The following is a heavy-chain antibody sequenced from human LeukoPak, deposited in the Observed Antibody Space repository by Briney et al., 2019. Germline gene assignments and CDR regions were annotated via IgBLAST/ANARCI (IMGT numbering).Heavy chain of an antibody. CDR2: VSGSGYNT. D-gene: IGHD1-26*01. J-gene: IGHJ4*02. V-gene: IGHV3-23*01. Sequence: GGSLRLSCAASGFTFSSYGLSWVRQAPGKGLEWVSNVSGSGYNTYYADSVKGRFTISRDNSANTLYLQMNSLRAEDTALYYCAKHSGSYFIYYVDSWGQGTLVSVSS. CDR1: GFTFSSYG. CDR3: AKHSGSYFIYYVDS.